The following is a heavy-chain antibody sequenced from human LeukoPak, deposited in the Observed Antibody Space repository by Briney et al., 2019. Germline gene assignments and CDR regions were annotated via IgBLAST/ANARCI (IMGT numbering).Heavy chain of an antibody. CDR1: GFTFSTYS. CDR2: ISGSGANT. CDR3: AKYPASGGYFDY. Sequence: GGSLRLSCAASGFTFSTYSMSWVRLAPGKGLEWVSGISGSGANTYYADSVKGRFTISRDNSKNTLYLQMNSLGAEDTAVFYCAKYPASGGYFDYWGQGTLVTVSS. V-gene: IGHV3-23*01. J-gene: IGHJ4*02. D-gene: IGHD6-13*01.